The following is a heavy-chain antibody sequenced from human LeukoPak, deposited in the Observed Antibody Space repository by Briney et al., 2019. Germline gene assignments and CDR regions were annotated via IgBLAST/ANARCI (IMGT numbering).Heavy chain of an antibody. CDR2: IYANGST. CDR1: GGSITSYY. CDR3: ARGDRAVAGAWGWFDP. Sequence: SETLSLTCTVSGGSITSYYWSWIRQPAGKGPEWIGRIYANGSTNYNPSLKSRVTISVDTSKNQFSLRLNSVTAADTAVYYCARGDRAVAGAWGWFDPWGQGTLVTVSS. J-gene: IGHJ5*02. V-gene: IGHV4-4*07. D-gene: IGHD6-19*01.